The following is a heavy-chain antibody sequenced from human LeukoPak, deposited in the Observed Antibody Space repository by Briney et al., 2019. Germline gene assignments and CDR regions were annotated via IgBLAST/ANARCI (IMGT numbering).Heavy chain of an antibody. J-gene: IGHJ1*01. V-gene: IGHV1-2*02. Sequence: ASVKVSCKASGYTFTGYYINWVRQAPGQGLEWMGWINPNSGGANYAQKFQDRVTVTRDTPISTAYMELSRLRSDDTAVYYCARGYCSGTSCFEYFQHWGQGTLVTVSS. D-gene: IGHD2-2*01. CDR2: INPNSGGA. CDR3: ARGYCSGTSCFEYFQH. CDR1: GYTFTGYY.